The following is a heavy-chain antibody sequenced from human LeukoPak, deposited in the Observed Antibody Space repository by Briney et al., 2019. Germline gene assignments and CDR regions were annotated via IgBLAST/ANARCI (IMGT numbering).Heavy chain of an antibody. J-gene: IGHJ4*02. CDR2: ISLIFGTA. Sequence: ASVKVSCKASGGTFSSYAISWVRQAPGQGLEWMGGISLIFGTANYAQKFQGRVTITTDESTSTAYMELSSLRSEDTAVYYCARAGTTGTTGFDYWGRGTLVTVSS. V-gene: IGHV1-69*05. CDR3: ARAGTTGTTGFDY. CDR1: GGTFSSYA. D-gene: IGHD1-1*01.